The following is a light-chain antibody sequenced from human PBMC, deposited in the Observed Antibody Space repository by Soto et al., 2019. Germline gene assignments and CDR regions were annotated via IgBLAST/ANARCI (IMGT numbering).Light chain of an antibody. J-gene: IGLJ2*01. V-gene: IGLV2-14*01. Sequence: QSALTQPASVSGSPGQSITISCTGTSSDVGGYNYVSWYQQHPGKAPKLMINDVSNRPSGVSHRFSGSKSGNTASLTISGLQAEDEADYYCSSYTSSSTLLFGGGTKLTVL. CDR2: DVS. CDR3: SSYTSSSTLL. CDR1: SSDVGGYNY.